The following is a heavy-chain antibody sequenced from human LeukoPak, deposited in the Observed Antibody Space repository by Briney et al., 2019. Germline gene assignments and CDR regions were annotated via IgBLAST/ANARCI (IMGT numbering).Heavy chain of an antibody. V-gene: IGHV1-2*02. Sequence: ASVKVSCKASGYTFTGYYMHWVRQAPGQGLEWMGWINPNSGGTNYAQKFQGRVTMTRDTSISTAYMELSRLRSDDTAVHYCARGPVTMIVVGTFDYWGQGTLVTVSS. J-gene: IGHJ4*02. CDR1: GYTFTGYY. CDR2: INPNSGGT. D-gene: IGHD3-22*01. CDR3: ARGPVTMIVVGTFDY.